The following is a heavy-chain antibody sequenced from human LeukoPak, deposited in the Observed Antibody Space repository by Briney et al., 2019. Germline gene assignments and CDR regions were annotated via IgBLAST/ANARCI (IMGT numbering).Heavy chain of an antibody. V-gene: IGHV4-39*07. Sequence: SETLSLTCTVSGGSISSSSYYWGWIRQPPGKGLEWIGSIYYSGSTYYNPSLKSRVTISVDTSKNQFSLKLSSVTAADTAVYYCARDLAAAGADAFDIWGQGTMVTVSS. CDR3: ARDLAAAGADAFDI. CDR1: GGSISSSSYY. D-gene: IGHD6-13*01. J-gene: IGHJ3*02. CDR2: IYYSGST.